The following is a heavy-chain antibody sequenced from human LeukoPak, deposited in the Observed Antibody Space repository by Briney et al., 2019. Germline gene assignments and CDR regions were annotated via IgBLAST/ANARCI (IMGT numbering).Heavy chain of an antibody. CDR2: ISSSSSYT. D-gene: IGHD6-19*01. V-gene: IGHV3-11*05. CDR3: AKDRASSGSYGMDV. Sequence: PGGSLRLSCAASGFTFSDYYMSWIRQAPGKGLEWVSYISSSSSYTYYADSVKGRLTISRDNSKNSLYLQMNSLGAEDTAVYYCAKDRASSGSYGMDVWGQGTTVTVSS. CDR1: GFTFSDYY. J-gene: IGHJ6*02.